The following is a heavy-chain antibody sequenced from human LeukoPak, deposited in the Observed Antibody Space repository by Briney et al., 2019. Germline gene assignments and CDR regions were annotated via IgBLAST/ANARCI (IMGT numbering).Heavy chain of an antibody. J-gene: IGHJ3*02. CDR1: GFTFSSYW. V-gene: IGHV3-15*01. CDR3: TTDRLRYSGSYYTDAFDI. D-gene: IGHD1-26*01. Sequence: PGGSLRLSCAASGFTFSSYWMSWVRQAPGKGLEWVGRIKSKTEGGTTDYAAPVKGRFTISRDDSKNTLYLQMNSLKTEDTAVYYCTTDRLRYSGSYYTDAFDIWGQGTMVTVSS. CDR2: IKSKTEGGTT.